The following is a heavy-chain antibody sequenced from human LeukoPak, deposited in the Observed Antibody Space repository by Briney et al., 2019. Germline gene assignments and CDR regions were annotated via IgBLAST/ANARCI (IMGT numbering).Heavy chain of an antibody. Sequence: SLRLSRAASGFTFDDYAMHWVSPAPGKGLEWVLGISWNSGSIGYADSVKGRFTISRDNAKNSLYLQMNSLRAEDTALYYCAKSEPRYCSGGSCYSRGFDYWGQGTLVTVSS. CDR3: AKSEPRYCSGGSCYSRGFDY. CDR1: GFTFDDYA. D-gene: IGHD2-15*01. J-gene: IGHJ4*02. CDR2: ISWNSGSI. V-gene: IGHV3-9*01.